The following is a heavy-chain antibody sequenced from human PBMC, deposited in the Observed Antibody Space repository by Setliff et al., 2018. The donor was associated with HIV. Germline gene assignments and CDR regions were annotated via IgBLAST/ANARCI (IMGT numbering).Heavy chain of an antibody. CDR2: IYSGGTT. D-gene: IGHD5-12*01. CDR1: GGSISSSSYY. CDR3: AGRGGYNDWYFDY. V-gene: IGHV4-39*07. J-gene: IGHJ4*02. Sequence: PSETLSLTCTVSGGSISSSSYYWGWIRQPPGKGLEWIGNIYSGGTTYYNSSLRSRVTISVDTSKNQFSLKLNSVTAADTAVYYCAGRGGYNDWYFDYWGQGALVTVSS.